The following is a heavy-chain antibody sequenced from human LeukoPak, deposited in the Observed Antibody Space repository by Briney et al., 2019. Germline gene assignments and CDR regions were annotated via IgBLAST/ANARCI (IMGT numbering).Heavy chain of an antibody. CDR2: ISSSGSTI. D-gene: IGHD5-12*01. CDR1: GFTFSSYE. Sequence: GGSLRLSCAASGFTFSSYEMNWVRQAPGKGLEWVSYISSSGSTIYYADSVKGRFTISRDNAKNSLYLQMNSLRAEDTAVYYCARGQSLYSGYEGIGYWGQGTLVTVSS. V-gene: IGHV3-48*03. CDR3: ARGQSLYSGYEGIGY. J-gene: IGHJ4*02.